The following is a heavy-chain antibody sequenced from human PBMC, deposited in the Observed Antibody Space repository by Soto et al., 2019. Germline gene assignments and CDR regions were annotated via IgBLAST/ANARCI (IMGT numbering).Heavy chain of an antibody. CDR1: GGYITNYY. CDR3: ARDSGYGDPFDY. CDR2: IFYSGNT. J-gene: IGHJ4*02. V-gene: IGHV4-59*01. Sequence: PSETLSLTCTVSGGYITNYYWSWIRQPPGKGLEWIGYIFYSGNTNYNPSLRSRVTISVDTSKNQFSLRLSSVTAADTAVYHCARDSGYGDPFDYWGQGTLVTV. D-gene: IGHD4-17*01.